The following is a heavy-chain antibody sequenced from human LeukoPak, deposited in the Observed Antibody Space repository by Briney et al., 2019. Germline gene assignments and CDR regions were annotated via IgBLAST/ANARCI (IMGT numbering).Heavy chain of an antibody. CDR3: AREGTWELFSPYYFDY. D-gene: IGHD1-26*01. J-gene: IGHJ4*02. V-gene: IGHV1-46*01. Sequence: ASVKVSCKAPGYTFTSCYMHWVRQAPGQGLEWMGIINPSGGSTSYAQKFQGRVTMTRDTSTSTVYMELSSLRSEDTAVYYCAREGTWELFSPYYFDYWGQGTLVTVSS. CDR2: INPSGGST. CDR1: GYTFTSCY.